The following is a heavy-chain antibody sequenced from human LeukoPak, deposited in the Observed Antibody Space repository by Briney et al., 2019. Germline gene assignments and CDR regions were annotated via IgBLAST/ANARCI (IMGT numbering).Heavy chain of an antibody. D-gene: IGHD1-26*01. CDR3: AKDRGGSNGDYFDY. V-gene: IGHV3-23*01. Sequence: PGGSLRLSCAASGFTFSSYAMSWVRQAPGKGLEWVSAISGSGGSTYYADSVKGRFTISGDNSKNTRYLQMNSLRAEDTAVYYCAKDRGGSNGDYFDYWGQGTLVTVSS. CDR1: GFTFSSYA. J-gene: IGHJ4*02. CDR2: ISGSGGST.